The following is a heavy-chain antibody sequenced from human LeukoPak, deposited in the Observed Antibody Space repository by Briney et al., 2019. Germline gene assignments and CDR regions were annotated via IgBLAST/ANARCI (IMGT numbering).Heavy chain of an antibody. J-gene: IGHJ6*03. Sequence: SGTLSLTCAVSGGSISSSNCWSWVRQPPRKGLEWSGESYHSGSTNYNPSLKSRVTISVDKSKNQFSLKLSSVTAADTAVYYCAKTTDVRLEDILARDYYMDVWGQGTTVTVSS. CDR2: SYHSGST. V-gene: IGHV4-4*02. CDR3: AKTTDVRLEDILARDYYMDV. CDR1: GGSISSSNC. D-gene: IGHD3-9*01.